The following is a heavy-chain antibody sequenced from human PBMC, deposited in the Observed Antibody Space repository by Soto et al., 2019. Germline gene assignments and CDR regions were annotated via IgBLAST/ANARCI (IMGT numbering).Heavy chain of an antibody. V-gene: IGHV2-70*01. CDR1: GFSLSTSGMC. D-gene: IGHD1-7*01. CDR2: IDWDDDK. J-gene: IGHJ5*02. Sequence: ESGPTLVNPTQTPTLTCTFSGFSLSTSGMCVSWIRQPPGKALAWLALIDWDDDKYYSTSLKTRLTISKDTSKNQVVLTMTNMDPVDTATYYCARIRRRSLVYTWNYFWFDPWGQGTLVTVSS. CDR3: ARIRRRSLVYTWNYFWFDP.